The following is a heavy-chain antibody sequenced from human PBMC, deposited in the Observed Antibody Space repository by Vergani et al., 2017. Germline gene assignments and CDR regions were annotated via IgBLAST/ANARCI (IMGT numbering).Heavy chain of an antibody. CDR2: IDPSDSYT. Sequence: EVQLVQSGAEVKKPGESLRISCKGSGYSFTSYWISWVRQMPGKGREWMGRIDPSDSYTNYSPSFEGHVTISADKSLSTAYLQWSSLKASDTAMYYCARWTGGSFNWYFDLWGRGTLVTVSS. CDR1: GYSFTSYW. D-gene: IGHD2-15*01. V-gene: IGHV5-10-1*01. CDR3: ARWTGGSFNWYFDL. J-gene: IGHJ2*01.